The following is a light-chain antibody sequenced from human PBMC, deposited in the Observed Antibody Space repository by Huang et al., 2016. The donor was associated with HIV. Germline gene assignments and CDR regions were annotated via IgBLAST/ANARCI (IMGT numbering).Light chain of an antibody. CDR2: AAS. CDR1: QDISNS. Sequence: IQMTQSPSSLSAFVGDRVTITCRASQDISNSLAWYRQKPGKGPELLLFAASTLESGVPLRFSGSGAVTEYTLTISSLQSEDFATYYCQQYYSTPGFFGQGTKLEI. V-gene: IGKV1-NL1*01. J-gene: IGKJ2*01. CDR3: QQYYSTPGF.